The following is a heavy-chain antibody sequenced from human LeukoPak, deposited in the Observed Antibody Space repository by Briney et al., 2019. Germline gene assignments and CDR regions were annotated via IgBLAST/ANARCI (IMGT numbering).Heavy chain of an antibody. CDR1: GASISHYY. D-gene: IGHD6-19*01. V-gene: IGHV4-59*01. J-gene: IGHJ4*02. CDR3: ARDPSAGYSSGWYDY. Sequence: SETLSLTCAVSGASISHYYWSWIRQPPGKGLEWVGHIFYSGSTNYNPSLKSRVTISVDTSKNQFSLKLSSVTAADTAVYYCARDPSAGYSSGWYDYWGQGTLVTVSS. CDR2: IFYSGST.